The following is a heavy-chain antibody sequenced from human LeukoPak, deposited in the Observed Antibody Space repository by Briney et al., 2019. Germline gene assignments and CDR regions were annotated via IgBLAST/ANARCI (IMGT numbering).Heavy chain of an antibody. D-gene: IGHD3-22*01. V-gene: IGHV3-23*01. J-gene: IGHJ4*02. Sequence: PSETLSLTCAVYGGSFSGYYWSWIRQAPGKGLEWVSAISGSGGSTYYADSVKGRFTISRDNSKNTLYLQMNSLRAEDTAVYYCAKEAYDSSGYYFDYWGQGTLVTVSS. CDR2: ISGSGGST. CDR3: AKEAYDSSGYYFDY. CDR1: GGSFSGYY.